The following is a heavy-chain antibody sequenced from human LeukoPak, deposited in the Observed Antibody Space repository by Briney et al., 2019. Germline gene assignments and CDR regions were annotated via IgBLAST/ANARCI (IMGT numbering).Heavy chain of an antibody. CDR3: AKDLGYYDSSGSFDY. CDR2: ISGDGGST. Sequence: GTSLRLSCAASGFTFDDYAMHWVRQAPGKGLEWVSLISGDGGSTYYADSVKGRFTISRDNSKNSLYLQMNSLRTEDTALYYCAKDLGYYDSSGSFDYWGQGTLVTVSS. J-gene: IGHJ4*02. D-gene: IGHD3-22*01. CDR1: GFTFDDYA. V-gene: IGHV3-43*02.